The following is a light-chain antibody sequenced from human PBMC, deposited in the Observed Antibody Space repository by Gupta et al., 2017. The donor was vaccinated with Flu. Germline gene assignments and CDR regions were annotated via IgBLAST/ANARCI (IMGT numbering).Light chain of an antibody. CDR2: EVN. J-gene: IGLJ3*02. CDR1: SSDVGGYNY. Sequence: QSALTQPPSASGSPGQSVTISCTGTSSDVGGYNYVSWYKQHPGKAPKLMICEVNKRPPGVPDRFSGSKSGNTAPLTVSGLQAEDEADYYCSSYAGSNTWVFGGGTKLTVL. V-gene: IGLV2-8*01. CDR3: SSYAGSNTWV.